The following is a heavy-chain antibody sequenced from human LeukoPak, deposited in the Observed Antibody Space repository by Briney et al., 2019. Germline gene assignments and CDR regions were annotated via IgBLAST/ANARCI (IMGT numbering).Heavy chain of an antibody. CDR1: GYTFTSYD. V-gene: IGHV1-18*01. CDR2: ISAYNGNT. CDR3: ARDVSVGGAMLFDY. D-gene: IGHD3-16*01. J-gene: IGHJ4*02. Sequence: VKVSCKASGYTFTSYDINWVRQATGQGLEWMGWISAYNGNTNYAQKLQGRVTMTTDTSTSTAYMELRSLRSDDTAVYYCARDVSVGGAMLFDYWGQGTLVTVSS.